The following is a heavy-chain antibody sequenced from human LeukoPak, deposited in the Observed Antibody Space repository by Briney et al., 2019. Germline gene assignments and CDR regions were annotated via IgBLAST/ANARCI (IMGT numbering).Heavy chain of an antibody. CDR3: TGSFGELSFFAH. CDR2: IRSKVYGGTT. V-gene: IGHV3-49*04. J-gene: IGHJ4*02. CDR1: GFTFGDYG. Sequence: GGSLRLSCTASGFTFGDYGMSWVRQAPGKGLEWVGFIRSKVYGGTTEYAASVKDRFTISRDDSKSIAYLQVNSLKTEDTAVYYCTGSFGELSFFAHWGQGTLVTVSS. D-gene: IGHD3-10*01.